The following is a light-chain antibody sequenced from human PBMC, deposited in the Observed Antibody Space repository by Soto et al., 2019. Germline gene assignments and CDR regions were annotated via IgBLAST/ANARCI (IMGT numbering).Light chain of an antibody. Sequence: QSVLTQPASVSGSPGQSITISCTGSSSDVGAYNYVSWYLQHPGKAPKLLIYGVGNRPSGVSARFAGSKSGDTASLTISGLQDEDEADYYCSSYAHGSIYVFGTGTKLTVL. V-gene: IGLV2-14*01. CDR2: GVG. J-gene: IGLJ1*01. CDR3: SSYAHGSIYV. CDR1: SSDVGAYNY.